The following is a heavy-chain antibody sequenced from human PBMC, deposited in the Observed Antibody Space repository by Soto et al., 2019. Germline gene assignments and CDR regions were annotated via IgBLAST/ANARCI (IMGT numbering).Heavy chain of an antibody. J-gene: IGHJ4*02. V-gene: IGHV4-30-2*01. Sequence: SETLSLTCTVSGGSISSSSYYWSWIRQPPGKGLEWIGYIYHSGSTYYNPSLKSRVTISVDRSKNQFSLKLSSVTAADTAVYYCARAGDSSGPVALGYWGQGTLVTVSS. CDR1: GGSISSSSYY. CDR3: ARAGDSSGPVALGY. D-gene: IGHD6-19*01. CDR2: IYHSGST.